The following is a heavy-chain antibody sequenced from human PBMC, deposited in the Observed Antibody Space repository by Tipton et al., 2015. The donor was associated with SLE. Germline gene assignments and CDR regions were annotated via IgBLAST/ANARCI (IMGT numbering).Heavy chain of an antibody. CDR2: ISYDGSNK. Sequence: SLRLSCAASGFTFSSYAIHWVRQAPGKGLEWVAVISYDGSNKYYADSVKGRFTISRDNSKNTLYLQMNSLRTEDTAVYYCAIPPSDYWGQGTLVTVSS. J-gene: IGHJ4*02. V-gene: IGHV3-30-3*01. CDR1: GFTFSSYA. CDR3: AIPPSDY.